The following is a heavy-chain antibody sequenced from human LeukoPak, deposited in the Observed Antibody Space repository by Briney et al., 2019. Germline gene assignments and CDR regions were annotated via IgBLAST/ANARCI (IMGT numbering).Heavy chain of an antibody. CDR3: VKGATVTTRPNYDY. V-gene: IGHV3-23*01. CDR1: EFAFDDYG. J-gene: IGHJ4*02. Sequence: GGSLRLSCRTSEFAFDDYGMSWVRQAPGKGLEWVSVISGGGGSTYYGDSVKGRFTISRDNSKNTLFLQMNSLRVEDTATYYCVKGATVTTRPNYDYWGQGTLVTVSS. D-gene: IGHD4-17*01. CDR2: ISGGGGST.